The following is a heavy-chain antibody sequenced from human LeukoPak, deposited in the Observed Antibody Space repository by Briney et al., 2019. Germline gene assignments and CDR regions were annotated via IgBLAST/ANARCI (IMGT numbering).Heavy chain of an antibody. J-gene: IGHJ6*03. CDR2: IYTSGST. Sequence: SETLSLTCTVSGGSISSYYWSWIRQPAGKGLEWIGRIYTSGSTNYNPSLKSRVTMSVDTSKNQFSLKLSSVTAADTAVYYCARGIVYSSSSVYYYYYYMDVWGKGTTVTVSS. V-gene: IGHV4-4*07. CDR1: GGSISSYY. CDR3: ARGIVYSSSSVYYYYYYMDV. D-gene: IGHD6-6*01.